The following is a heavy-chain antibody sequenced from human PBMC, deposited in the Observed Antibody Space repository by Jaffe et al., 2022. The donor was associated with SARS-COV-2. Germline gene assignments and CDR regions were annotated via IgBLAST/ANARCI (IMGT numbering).Heavy chain of an antibody. V-gene: IGHV3-48*02. CDR2: IGSSVSSSSSTI. CDR3: ARDGFAYSGSWYPVFVGMDA. Sequence: EVQLVESGGDFVQPGGSLRLSCEASGFTFNNHNMNWVRQAPGRGLEWVANIGSSVSSSSSTIYYADSVKGRFTISRDNAKNSLYLQMNSLRDEDTAVYYCARDGFAYSGSWYPVFVGMDAWGQGTTVTVSS. D-gene: IGHD6-13*01. J-gene: IGHJ6*02. CDR1: GFTFNNHN.